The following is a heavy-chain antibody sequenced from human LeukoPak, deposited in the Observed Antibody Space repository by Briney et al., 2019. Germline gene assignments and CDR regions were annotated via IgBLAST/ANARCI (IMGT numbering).Heavy chain of an antibody. Sequence: ASVKVSCKASGYSLSNSGISWVRQAPGQGPEWMGWMSAYNGDSKHLEKFQGRLTMTTDTSTSLAYMELRNLRSDDTAVYYCVRDPTPAADVTTWFDPWGQGTLVTVSS. D-gene: IGHD6-13*01. CDR3: VRDPTPAADVTTWFDP. J-gene: IGHJ5*02. CDR1: GYSLSNSG. CDR2: MSAYNGDS. V-gene: IGHV1-18*01.